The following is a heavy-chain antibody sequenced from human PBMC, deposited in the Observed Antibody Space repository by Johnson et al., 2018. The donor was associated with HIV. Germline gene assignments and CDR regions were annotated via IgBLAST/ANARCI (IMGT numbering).Heavy chain of an antibody. CDR2: ISWHSGSI. Sequence: VQLVESGGGVVQPGRSLRLSCGASGFTFDDYAMHWVRQTPGKGLEWVSGISWHSGSIDYADSVKGRFTISRDNAKNSLYLQMNSLRAEDTALYYCAKDKRAAAGTIFVHDAFDIWGQGTMVTVSS. CDR3: AKDKRAAAGTIFVHDAFDI. J-gene: IGHJ3*02. V-gene: IGHV3-9*01. D-gene: IGHD6-13*01. CDR1: GFTFDDYA.